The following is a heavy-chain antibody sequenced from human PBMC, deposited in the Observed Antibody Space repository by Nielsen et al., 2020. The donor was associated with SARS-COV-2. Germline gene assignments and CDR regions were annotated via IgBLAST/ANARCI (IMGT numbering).Heavy chain of an antibody. V-gene: IGHV3-30*04. CDR3: AKSPDYYYDSSGYYPPYWYFDL. D-gene: IGHD3-22*01. Sequence: GGSLRLSCAASGFTFSSYAMHWVRQAPGKGLEWVAVISYDGSNKYYADSVKGRFTISRDNSKNTLYLQMNSLRAEDTAVYYCAKSPDYYYDSSGYYPPYWYFDLWGRGTLVTVSS. CDR2: ISYDGSNK. J-gene: IGHJ2*01. CDR1: GFTFSSYA.